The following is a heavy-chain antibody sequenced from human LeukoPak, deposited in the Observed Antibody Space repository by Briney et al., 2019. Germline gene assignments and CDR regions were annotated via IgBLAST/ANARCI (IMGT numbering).Heavy chain of an antibody. CDR1: GFTFGSYT. CDR2: ISSSGSTI. CDR3: ARDLYSDYDFDY. V-gene: IGHV3-48*01. Sequence: GGSLRLSCAASGFTFGSYTMNWVRQAPGKGLEWLSYISSSGSTIYYADSVKGRFTISRDNAKNSLYLQMNSLRAEDTAVYYCARDLYSDYDFDYWGQGTLVTVSS. J-gene: IGHJ4*02. D-gene: IGHD4-11*01.